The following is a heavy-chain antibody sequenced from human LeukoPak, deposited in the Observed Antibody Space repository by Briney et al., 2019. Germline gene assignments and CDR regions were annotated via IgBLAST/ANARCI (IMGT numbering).Heavy chain of an antibody. D-gene: IGHD2-15*01. J-gene: IGHJ4*02. V-gene: IGHV3-20*03. CDR3: ARSVAASRDY. CDR1: GFPFYDYG. Sequence: GSLRLSFAASGFPFYDYGMSWVRPAPGKGLEWVSGINWNGGSTGYADSVKGRFTISRENAKNSLYLQMNSLRAEDTALYYCARSVAASRDYWGQGTLVTVSS. CDR2: INWNGGST.